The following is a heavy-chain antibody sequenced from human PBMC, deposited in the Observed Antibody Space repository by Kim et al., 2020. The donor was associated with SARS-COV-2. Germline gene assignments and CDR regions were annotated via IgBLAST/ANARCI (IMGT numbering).Heavy chain of an antibody. CDR3: AKDSVRGSYFDY. D-gene: IGHD3-10*02. V-gene: IGHV3-23*01. J-gene: IGHJ4*02. Sequence: YYTDSVQGRFTISRDNSKNTLYLQMNSLRAEDTAVYYCAKDSVRGSYFDYWGQGTLVTVSS.